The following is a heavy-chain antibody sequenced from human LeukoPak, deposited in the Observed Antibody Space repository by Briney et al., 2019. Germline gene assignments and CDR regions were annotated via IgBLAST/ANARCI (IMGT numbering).Heavy chain of an antibody. Sequence: SETLSLTCTVSGGSISSYYWSWIRQPPGKGLEWIGYIYYSGSTNYNPSLKSRVTISVDTSKNQFSLKLSSMTAADTAVYYCARLSSGYYYTVDYWGQGTLVTVSS. V-gene: IGHV4-59*08. D-gene: IGHD3-22*01. CDR2: IYYSGST. CDR1: GGSISSYY. J-gene: IGHJ4*02. CDR3: ARLSSGYYYTVDY.